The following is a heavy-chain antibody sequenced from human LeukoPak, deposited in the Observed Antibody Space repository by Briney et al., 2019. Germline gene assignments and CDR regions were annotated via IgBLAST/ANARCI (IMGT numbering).Heavy chain of an antibody. J-gene: IGHJ4*02. D-gene: IGHD2-15*01. V-gene: IGHV4-34*01. CDR2: INHSGST. CDR3: ARRYCSGGSCPDDY. Sequence: SETLSLTCAVYGGSFSGYYWSWIRQPPGKGLEWIGEINHSGSTNYNPSLKSRVTISVDTSKNQFSLKLSSVTAADTAVYYCARRYCSGGSCPDDYWGQGTLVTVSS. CDR1: GGSFSGYY.